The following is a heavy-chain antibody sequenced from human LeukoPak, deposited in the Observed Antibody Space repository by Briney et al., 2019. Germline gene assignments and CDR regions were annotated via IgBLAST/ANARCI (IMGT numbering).Heavy chain of an antibody. V-gene: IGHV3-30*02. D-gene: IGHD3-10*01. CDR3: AKDPLQYGSGSYYFDY. CDR2: IWYEGNNK. Sequence: GGSLRLSWAASGFTFSSYGMHWVRQAPGKGMEGVAFIWYEGNNKYYADSVKGRFTISRDSSQSSLYLQMNSLRAEDTAVYYCAKDPLQYGSGSYYFDYWGQGTLVTVSS. J-gene: IGHJ4*02. CDR1: GFTFSSYG.